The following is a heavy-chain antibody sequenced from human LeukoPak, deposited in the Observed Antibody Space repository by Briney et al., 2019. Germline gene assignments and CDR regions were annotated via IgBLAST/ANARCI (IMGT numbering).Heavy chain of an antibody. D-gene: IGHD3-10*01. J-gene: IGHJ3*02. V-gene: IGHV3-23*01. CDR3: ARDRVHLLWFGESPHDAFDI. CDR2: ISGSGGST. CDR1: GFTFSSYA. Sequence: GGSLRLSCAASGFTFSSYAMSWVRQAPGKGLEWVSAISGSGGSTYYADSVKGRFTISRDNSKNTLYLQMNSLRAEDTAVYYCARDRVHLLWFGESPHDAFDIWGQGTMVTVSS.